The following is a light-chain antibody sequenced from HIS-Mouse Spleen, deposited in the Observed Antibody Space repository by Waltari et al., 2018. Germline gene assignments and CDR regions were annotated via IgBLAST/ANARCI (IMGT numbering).Light chain of an antibody. CDR3: CSYAGSYTFEVV. J-gene: IGLJ2*01. V-gene: IGLV2-11*01. Sequence: QSALTQPRSVSGSPGQSVTISCTGTSSDVGGYNYVSWYQQHPGKAPKLMIYDVSKGPSGVPERFSGSKSGNTASLPISGLQAEDEADYYCCSYAGSYTFEVVFGGGTKLTVL. CDR2: DVS. CDR1: SSDVGGYNY.